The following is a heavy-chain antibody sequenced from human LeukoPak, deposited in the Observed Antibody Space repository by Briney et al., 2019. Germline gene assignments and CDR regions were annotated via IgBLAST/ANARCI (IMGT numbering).Heavy chain of an antibody. Sequence: GESLKISCRGSGYSFTSYWIGWVRQMPGKGLEWMGIIYPGDSDTRYNPSFQGQVTISADKSISTAYLQWSSLKASDTAMYYCARQSSSIAARPDDYYYYTDVWGKGTTVTVSS. D-gene: IGHD6-6*01. V-gene: IGHV5-51*01. CDR3: ARQSSSIAARPDDYYYYTDV. CDR2: IYPGDSDT. CDR1: GYSFTSYW. J-gene: IGHJ6*03.